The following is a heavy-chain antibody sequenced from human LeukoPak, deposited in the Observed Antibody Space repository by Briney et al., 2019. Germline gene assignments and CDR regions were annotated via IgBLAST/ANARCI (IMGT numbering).Heavy chain of an antibody. J-gene: IGHJ4*02. D-gene: IGHD3-10*01. CDR2: IYYSGST. CDR1: GGSFSSNSYY. V-gene: IGHV4-39*01. CDR3: ARTRYYYNSRSYGAPYYDY. Sequence: SETLSLTCAVSGGSFSSNSYYWGWIRQPPGKGLEWIGSIYYSGSTYYNPSLKSRVTISVDTSKNQFSLKLSSVTAADTAVYYCARTRYYYNSRSYGAPYYDYWGQGTLVTVSS.